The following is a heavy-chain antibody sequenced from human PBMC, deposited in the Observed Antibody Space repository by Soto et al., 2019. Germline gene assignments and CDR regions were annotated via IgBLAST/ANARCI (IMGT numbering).Heavy chain of an antibody. J-gene: IGHJ3*02. CDR1: GGTFSSYA. V-gene: IGHV1-69*13. Sequence: AASVKVSCKASGGTFSSYAISWVRQAPGQGLEWMGGIIPIFGTANYAQKFQGRVTITADESTSTAYMELSSLRSEDTAVYYCARVTLRAKDAFDIWGQGTMLTVS. CDR2: IIPIFGTA. CDR3: ARVTLRAKDAFDI.